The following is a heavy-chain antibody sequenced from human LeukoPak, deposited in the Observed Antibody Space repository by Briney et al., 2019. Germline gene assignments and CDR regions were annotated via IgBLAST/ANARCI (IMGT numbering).Heavy chain of an antibody. Sequence: ASVKVSCKASGYTFNAYFMHWVRQAPGQGLEWMGWINPNTGATNYAQKFQGRVTITADKSTSTAYMELSSLRSEDTAVYYCARGIAVKEDAFDIWGQGTMVTVSA. J-gene: IGHJ3*02. CDR1: GYTFNAYF. CDR2: INPNTGAT. D-gene: IGHD6-19*01. CDR3: ARGIAVKEDAFDI. V-gene: IGHV1-2*02.